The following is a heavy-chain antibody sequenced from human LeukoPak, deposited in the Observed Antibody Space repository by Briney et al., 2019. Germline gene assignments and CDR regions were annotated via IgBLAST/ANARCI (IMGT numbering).Heavy chain of an antibody. V-gene: IGHV3-66*01. CDR1: EFSVGSNY. J-gene: IGHJ1*01. CDR2: IYSGGST. CDR3: TCGDSEYFQH. Sequence: GGSLRLSCAASEFSVGSNYMTWVRQAPGKGLEWVSLIYSGGSTYYADSVKGRFTISRDNSKNTLYLQMNSLKTEDTAVYYCTCGDSEYFQHWGQGTLVTVSS. D-gene: IGHD4-17*01.